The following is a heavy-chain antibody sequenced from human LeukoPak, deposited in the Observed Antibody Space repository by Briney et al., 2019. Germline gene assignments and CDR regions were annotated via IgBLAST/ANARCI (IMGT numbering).Heavy chain of an antibody. CDR2: INHSGST. Sequence: PSETLSLTCAVYGGSFSGYYWSWIRQPPGKGLEWIGEINHSGSTNYNPSLKSRVTMSVDTSKNQFSLKLSSVTAADTAVYYCARAPVAGSSWYTYYFDYWGQGTLVTVSS. J-gene: IGHJ4*02. D-gene: IGHD6-13*01. V-gene: IGHV4-34*01. CDR1: GGSFSGYY. CDR3: ARAPVAGSSWYTYYFDY.